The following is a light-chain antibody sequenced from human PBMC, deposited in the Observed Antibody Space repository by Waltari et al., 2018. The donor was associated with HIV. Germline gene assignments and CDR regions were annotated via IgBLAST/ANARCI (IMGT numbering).Light chain of an antibody. CDR1: SSDVGGYNY. CDR2: DVS. Sequence: QSALTQPRSVSGSPGQSVTISCTGTSSDVGGYNYVSWYQPHPGQAPKLMIYDVSNRPSGVPDRFSGSKSGHTASLTISGLQAEDEADYYCCSYAGTYTWVFGGGTKLTVL. CDR3: CSYAGTYTWV. J-gene: IGLJ3*02. V-gene: IGLV2-11*01.